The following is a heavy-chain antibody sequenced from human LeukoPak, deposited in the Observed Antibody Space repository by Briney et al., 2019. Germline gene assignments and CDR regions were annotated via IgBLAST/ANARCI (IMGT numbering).Heavy chain of an antibody. CDR2: IRYDGSNK. V-gene: IGHV3-30*02. D-gene: IGHD5-24*01. CDR1: GFTFSSYG. J-gene: IGHJ5*02. CDR3: AKESVAGYST. Sequence: GGFLRLSCAASGFTFSSYGMHWVRQAPGKGLEWVAFIRYDGSNKYYADSVKGRFTISRDNSKNTLYLRMNSLRAEDTAVYYCAKESVAGYSTWGQGTLVTVSS.